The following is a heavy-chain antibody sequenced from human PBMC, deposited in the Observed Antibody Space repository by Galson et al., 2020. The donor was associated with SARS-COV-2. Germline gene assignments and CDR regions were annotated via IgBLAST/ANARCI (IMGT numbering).Heavy chain of an antibody. Sequence: ASVKVSCKASGYTFSDYYIQWVRQSPGQGLEWMGWINPRSGGTNYAQKFQGRVTMTSDTSISTAYMDLINLRSDDTAVYYCAISVYVYHYNGMDVWGQGTTVTVSS. J-gene: IGHJ6*02. D-gene: IGHD2-8*01. CDR2: INPRSGGT. V-gene: IGHV1-2*02. CDR1: GYTFSDYY. CDR3: AISVYVYHYNGMDV.